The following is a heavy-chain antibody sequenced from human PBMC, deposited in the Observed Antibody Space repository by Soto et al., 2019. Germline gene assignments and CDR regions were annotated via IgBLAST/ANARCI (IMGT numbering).Heavy chain of an antibody. CDR1: GFIFSSYA. CDR3: ARASPYSSSSSPYFYNYGMDV. D-gene: IGHD6-13*01. CDR2: ISYDGSNK. Sequence: GGSLRLSCGASGFIFSSYAMHWVRQAPGKGLEWVAVISYDGSNKYYADSVKGRFTISREKSKNTLYLQMNSLRAEDTGVFYCARASPYSSSSSPYFYNYGMDVWGQGTTVTVSS. J-gene: IGHJ6*02. V-gene: IGHV3-30-3*01.